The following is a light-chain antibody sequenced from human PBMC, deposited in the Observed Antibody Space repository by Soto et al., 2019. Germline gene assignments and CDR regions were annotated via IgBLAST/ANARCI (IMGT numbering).Light chain of an antibody. V-gene: IGLV2-14*01. CDR3: SSYTSSSTLGGV. Sequence: QSVLTQPASVSGSPGGSITISCTGTSSDVGGYNYVSWYQQHPGKAPKLMIYDVSNRPSGVSNRFSGSKSGNTASLTISGLQAEDEADYYCSSYTSSSTLGGVFGTGTKVTVL. CDR2: DVS. CDR1: SSDVGGYNY. J-gene: IGLJ1*01.